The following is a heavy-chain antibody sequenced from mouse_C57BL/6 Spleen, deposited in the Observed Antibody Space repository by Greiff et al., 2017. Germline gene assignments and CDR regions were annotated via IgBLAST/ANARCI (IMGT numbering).Heavy chain of an antibody. J-gene: IGHJ3*01. CDR1: GFNIKNTY. CDR3: ARSLYYGSSLGWFAY. Sequence: VQLKESVAELVRPGASVKLSCTASGFNIKNTYMHWVKQRPEQGLEWIGRIDPANGNTKYAPKFQGKATITADTSSNTAYLQLSSLTSEDTAIYYCARSLYYGSSLGWFAYWGQGTLVTVSA. V-gene: IGHV14-3*01. D-gene: IGHD1-1*01. CDR2: IDPANGNT.